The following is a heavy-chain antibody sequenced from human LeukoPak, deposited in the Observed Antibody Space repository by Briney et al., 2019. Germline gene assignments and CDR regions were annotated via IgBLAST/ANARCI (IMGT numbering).Heavy chain of an antibody. J-gene: IGHJ4*02. CDR3: ARDGGYCSGGSCWDY. CDR1: GFTFSSYA. Sequence: GGSLRLSCAASGFTFSSYAMSWVRQAPGKGLEWVSAISGSGGSTYYADSVKGRFTISRDNSKNTLYLQMNSLRAEDTAVYYCARDGGYCSGGSCWDYWGQGTLVTVS. V-gene: IGHV3-23*01. CDR2: ISGSGGST. D-gene: IGHD2-15*01.